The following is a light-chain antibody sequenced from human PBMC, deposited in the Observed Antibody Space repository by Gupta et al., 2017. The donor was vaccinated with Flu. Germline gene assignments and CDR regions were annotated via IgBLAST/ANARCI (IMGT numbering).Light chain of an antibody. CDR3: QQSNSTPHT. Sequence: DIQMTQSPSSLSASVGDRVTIPCRASQSISSYLNWYQQKPGKAPKLLIYAASSLQSGVPSRFSGSGSGTDFTLTISSLQPEDFATYYCQQSNSTPHTFGHGTKVDIK. CDR2: AAS. J-gene: IGKJ3*01. CDR1: QSISSY. V-gene: IGKV1-39*01.